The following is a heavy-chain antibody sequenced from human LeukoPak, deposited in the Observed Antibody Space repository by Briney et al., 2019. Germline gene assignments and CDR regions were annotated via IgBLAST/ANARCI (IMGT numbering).Heavy chain of an antibody. CDR3: ARSIGLTGGGVDV. CDR1: GFTFRDYN. D-gene: IGHD3-9*01. V-gene: IGHV3-11*01. J-gene: IGHJ6*02. CDR2: ITDSRSSI. Sequence: SLRLSCAASGFTFRDYNMNWVRQAPGQGLEWVSYITDSRSSIHYADSVNGRFTISRDNAKNSLYLQMNSLRAEDSAAYYCARSIGLTGGGVDVWGRGTTVTVSS.